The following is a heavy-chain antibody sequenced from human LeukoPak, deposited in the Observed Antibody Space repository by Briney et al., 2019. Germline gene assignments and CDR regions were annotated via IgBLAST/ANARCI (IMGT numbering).Heavy chain of an antibody. Sequence: PGGSLRLSCAASGYTFRRNGMHWVRQAPGKGLEWVAVIWYDGSKKYYGDSVRGRFTISRDNSKNTLYLQMNSLRAEDTAVYYCAKAKSYYSNYDYWGQGTLVTVSS. J-gene: IGHJ4*02. CDR3: AKAKSYYSNYDY. CDR1: GYTFRRNG. V-gene: IGHV3-33*03. D-gene: IGHD4-11*01. CDR2: IWYDGSKK.